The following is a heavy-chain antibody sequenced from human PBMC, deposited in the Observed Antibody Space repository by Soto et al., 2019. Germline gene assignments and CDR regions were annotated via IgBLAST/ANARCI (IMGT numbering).Heavy chain of an antibody. CDR1: GFTFSSYA. CDR3: ARDLPGIAAAGTY. V-gene: IGHV3-30-3*01. D-gene: IGHD6-13*01. J-gene: IGHJ4*02. Sequence: QVQLVESGGGVVQPGRSLRLSCAASGFTFSSYAMHWVRQAPGKGLEWVAVISYDGSNKYYADSVKGRFTISRDNSKNTLYLQMNSLRAEDTAVYYCARDLPGIAAAGTYWGQGTLVTVSS. CDR2: ISYDGSNK.